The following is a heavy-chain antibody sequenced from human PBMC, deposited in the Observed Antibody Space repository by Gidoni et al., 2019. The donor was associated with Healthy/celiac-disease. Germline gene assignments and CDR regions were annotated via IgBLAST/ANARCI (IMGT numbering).Heavy chain of an antibody. CDR3: AKDGYDILTGYYYYYYYMDV. J-gene: IGHJ6*03. D-gene: IGHD3-9*01. CDR2: IRYDGSNK. V-gene: IGHV3-30*02. CDR1: GFTFSSYG. Sequence: QVQLVESGGGVVQPGGSLSLSCAASGFTFSSYGMPWVRQAPGKGLEGVAFIRYDGSNKYYADAVKGRFTISRDNSKNTLYLQMNSLRAEDTAVYYCAKDGYDILTGYYYYYYYMDVWGKGTTVTVSS.